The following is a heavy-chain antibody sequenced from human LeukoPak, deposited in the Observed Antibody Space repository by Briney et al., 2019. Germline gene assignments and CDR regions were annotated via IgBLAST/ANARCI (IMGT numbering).Heavy chain of an antibody. J-gene: IGHJ6*03. Sequence: PVASVKLSCKASGYTFTSYYINWVRQATGQGLEWMGWINPNSGNTGYAQKFQGRVTMTRNTSINTAYMELSSLRSEDTAVYYCARGGAVAGYYYYYYMDVWGKGTTVTVSS. V-gene: IGHV1-8*01. CDR3: ARGGAVAGYYYYYYMDV. CDR1: GYTFTSYY. CDR2: INPNSGNT. D-gene: IGHD6-19*01.